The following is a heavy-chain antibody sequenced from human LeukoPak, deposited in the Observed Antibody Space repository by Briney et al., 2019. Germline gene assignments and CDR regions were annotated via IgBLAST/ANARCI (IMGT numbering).Heavy chain of an antibody. Sequence: SQTLSLTCAISGDSVSSNSAAWNWIRQSPSRGLEWLGRTYYRSKWYNDYAVSVKSRITINPGTSKNQFSLQLNSVTPEDTAVYYCAREGIAAAGTPHYFDYWGQGTLVTVSS. CDR2: TYYRSKWYN. CDR3: AREGIAAAGTPHYFDY. CDR1: GDSVSSNSAA. D-gene: IGHD6-13*01. J-gene: IGHJ4*02. V-gene: IGHV6-1*01.